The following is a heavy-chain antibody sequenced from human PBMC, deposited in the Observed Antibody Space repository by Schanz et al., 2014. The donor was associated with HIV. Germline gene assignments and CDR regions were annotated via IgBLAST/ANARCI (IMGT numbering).Heavy chain of an antibody. J-gene: IGHJ3*02. Sequence: VQLLESGGGLVQPGGSLRLSCAASGFTFSSYGMHWVRQAPGKGLEWVPVISYDGSNKYYADSVKGRFTISRDNSKNTLYLQMNSLRAEDTAVYYCAKDGSWEAFDAFDIWGQGTMVTVSS. CDR3: AKDGSWEAFDAFDI. CDR1: GFTFSSYG. V-gene: IGHV3-30*18. D-gene: IGHD1-26*01. CDR2: ISYDGSNK.